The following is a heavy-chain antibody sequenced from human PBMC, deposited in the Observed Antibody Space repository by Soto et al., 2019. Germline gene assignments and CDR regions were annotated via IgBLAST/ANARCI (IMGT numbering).Heavy chain of an antibody. CDR2: IIPIFGTA. CDR3: ARAPPGGYYYSLDV. V-gene: IGHV1-69*13. Sequence: SVKVSCKASGGTFSSYAISWVRQAPGQWLEWMGGIIPIFGTANYAQKFQGRVTITADESTSTAYMELSSLRSEDTAMYYCARAPPGGYYYSLDVWGKGTTVTVSS. CDR1: GGTFSSYA. J-gene: IGHJ6*03.